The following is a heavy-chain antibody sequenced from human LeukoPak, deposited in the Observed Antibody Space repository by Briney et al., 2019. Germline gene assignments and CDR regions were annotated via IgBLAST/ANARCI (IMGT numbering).Heavy chain of an antibody. Sequence: PGGSLRLSCAASGFTFSNYAMRWVRQAPGKGLEWVSGISGSGDSTYYADSVKGRFTISRDNSKNTLYLQMNSLRSEDTAVYYCARIAPEGYFDWLLSRYYYYYMDVWGKGTTVTVSS. V-gene: IGHV3-23*01. CDR3: ARIAPEGYFDWLLSRYYYYYMDV. J-gene: IGHJ6*03. CDR1: GFTFSNYA. CDR2: ISGSGDST. D-gene: IGHD3-9*01.